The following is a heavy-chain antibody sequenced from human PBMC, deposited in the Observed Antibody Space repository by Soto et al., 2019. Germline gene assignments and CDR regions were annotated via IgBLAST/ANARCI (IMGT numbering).Heavy chain of an antibody. J-gene: IGHJ5*02. CDR2: VKSKTEGGTV. CDR1: GFTFNNAW. Sequence: VQLVESGGGLVKPGGSLRLSCAASGFTFNNAWMSWVRQAPGKGLEWVGRVKSKTEGGTVDYAAPVKGRFSISRDDSTNTLYVQMNSLKTEDTAVYYCAGMSGHSSVWFEHWGQGTLVTVSS. V-gene: IGHV3-15*01. CDR3: AGMSGHSSVWFEH. D-gene: IGHD3-22*01.